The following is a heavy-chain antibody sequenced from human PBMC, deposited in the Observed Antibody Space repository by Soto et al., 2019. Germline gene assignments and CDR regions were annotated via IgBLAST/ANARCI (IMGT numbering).Heavy chain of an antibody. V-gene: IGHV1-2*02. CDR1: GYTFTGYY. D-gene: IGHD1-7*01. CDR2: INLNSGGT. J-gene: IGHJ6*02. Sequence: ASVKVSCKASGYTFTGYYMHWVRQAPGQGLEWMGWINLNSGGTNYAQKFQGRVTMTRDTSISTAYMELSRLRSDDTAVYYCATGTTTGPYYGMDVWGQGTTVTVS. CDR3: ATGTTTGPYYGMDV.